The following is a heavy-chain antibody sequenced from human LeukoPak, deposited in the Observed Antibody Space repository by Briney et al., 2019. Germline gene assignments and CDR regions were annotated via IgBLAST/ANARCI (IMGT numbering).Heavy chain of an antibody. J-gene: IGHJ4*02. CDR3: ARAEVGATTPFDY. D-gene: IGHD1-26*01. CDR2: ISSSSSYT. V-gene: IGHV3-11*05. CDR1: GFTFSDNH. Sequence: PGGSLRLSCAASGFTFSDNHMSWIRQAPGKGLEWVSYISSSSSYTNYADSVKGRFTISRDDAKNSLYLQMNSLRAEDTAVYYCARAEVGATTPFDYWGQGTLVTVSS.